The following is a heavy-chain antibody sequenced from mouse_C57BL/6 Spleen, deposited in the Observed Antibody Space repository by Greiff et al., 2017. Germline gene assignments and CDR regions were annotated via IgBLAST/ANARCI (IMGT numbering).Heavy chain of an antibody. CDR2: IYPGSGST. D-gene: IGHD2-12*01. Sequence: QVQLQQSGAELVKPGASVKMSCKASGYTFTSYWITWVKQRPGQGLEWIGDIYPGSGSTNYNEKFKSKATLTVDTSSSTAYMQLSSLTSEDSAVYYCARRYDDYAMDYWGQGTSVTVSS. V-gene: IGHV1-55*01. CDR1: GYTFTSYW. CDR3: ARRYDDYAMDY. J-gene: IGHJ4*01.